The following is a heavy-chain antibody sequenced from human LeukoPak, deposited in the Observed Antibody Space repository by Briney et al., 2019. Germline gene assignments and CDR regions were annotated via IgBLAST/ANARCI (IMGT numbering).Heavy chain of an antibody. CDR3: ARATGRPPLWLKGAFDI. CDR2: ISAYNCKT. V-gene: IGHV1-18*01. J-gene: IGHJ3*02. CDR1: GYTFTSYD. Sequence: ASVKVSCKASGYTFTSYDISWVRQAPGQGGEWMGWISAYNCKTNYAQKLQGRVTMTTDTSTSTAYMELRRLRSDDTAVYYCARATGRPPLWLKGAFDIWGQGTMVTVSS. D-gene: IGHD5-18*01.